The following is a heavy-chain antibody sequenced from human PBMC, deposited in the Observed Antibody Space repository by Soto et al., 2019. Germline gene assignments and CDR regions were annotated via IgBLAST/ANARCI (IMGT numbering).Heavy chain of an antibody. J-gene: IGHJ3*02. D-gene: IGHD1-26*01. V-gene: IGHV5-51*01. CDR2: IYPGDSDT. CDR1: GYSFTSYW. Sequence: PGESLKISCKGSGYSFTSYWIGWVRQMPGKGLEWMGIIYPGDSDTRYSPSFQGQVTISADKSISTAYLQWSSLKASDTAMHYCASIVGATGRAFDIWGQGTMVTVSS. CDR3: ASIVGATGRAFDI.